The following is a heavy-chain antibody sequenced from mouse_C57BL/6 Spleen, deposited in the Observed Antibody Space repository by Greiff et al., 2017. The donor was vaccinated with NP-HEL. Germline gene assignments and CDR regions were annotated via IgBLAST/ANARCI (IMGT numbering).Heavy chain of an antibody. V-gene: IGHV14-3*01. Sequence: EVNVVESVAELVRPGASVKLSCTASGFNIKNTYMHWVKQRPEQGLEWIGRIDPANGNTKYAPKFQGKATITADTSSNTAYLQLSSLTSEDTAIYYCARGGYGNYVAMDYWGQGTSVTVSS. CDR2: IDPANGNT. J-gene: IGHJ4*01. D-gene: IGHD2-10*02. CDR3: ARGGYGNYVAMDY. CDR1: GFNIKNTY.